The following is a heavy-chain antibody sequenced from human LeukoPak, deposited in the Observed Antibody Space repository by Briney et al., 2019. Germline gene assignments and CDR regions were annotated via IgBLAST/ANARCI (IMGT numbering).Heavy chain of an antibody. Sequence: ASVKVSCKASGYTFTGYYMRWVRQAPGQGLDWMGRINPNSGGTNYAQKFQGRVTMTRDTSISTAYMELSRLRSDDTGVYYCARVLSSGSYSWFDPWGQGTLVTVSS. D-gene: IGHD1-26*01. CDR2: INPNSGGT. CDR3: ARVLSSGSYSWFDP. J-gene: IGHJ5*02. CDR1: GYTFTGYY. V-gene: IGHV1-2*05.